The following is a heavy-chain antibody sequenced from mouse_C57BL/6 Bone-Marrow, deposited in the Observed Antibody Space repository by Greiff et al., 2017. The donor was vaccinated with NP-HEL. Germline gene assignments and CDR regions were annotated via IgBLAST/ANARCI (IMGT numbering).Heavy chain of an antibody. D-gene: IGHD1-1*01. CDR2: IWSGGST. CDR1: GFSLTSYG. Sequence: QVQLKQSGPGLVQPSQSLSITCTVSGFSLTSYGVHWVRQPPGKGLEWLGVIWSGGSTDYNAAFISRLSISKDNSKSQVFFKMNSLQADDTAIYYCAKNPYYYGSPHWYFDVWGTGTTVTVSS. CDR3: AKNPYYYGSPHWYFDV. V-gene: IGHV2-4*01. J-gene: IGHJ1*03.